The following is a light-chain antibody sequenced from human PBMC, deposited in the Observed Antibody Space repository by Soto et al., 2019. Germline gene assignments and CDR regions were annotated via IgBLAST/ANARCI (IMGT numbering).Light chain of an antibody. CDR2: DAS. CDR1: QSISSW. J-gene: IGKJ4*01. V-gene: IGKV1-5*01. Sequence: DIQMTQSPSTLSASLGDRVTITCRAGQSISSWLAWYQQKPGKAPKLPIYDASSLESGVPSRFSGSGSGTEFTLTISSLQPDDFATYYCQQYNSYSKLTFGGGTKVDI. CDR3: QQYNSYSKLT.